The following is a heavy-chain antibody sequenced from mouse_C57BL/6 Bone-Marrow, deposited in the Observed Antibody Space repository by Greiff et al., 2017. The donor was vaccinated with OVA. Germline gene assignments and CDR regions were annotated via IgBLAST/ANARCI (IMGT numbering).Heavy chain of an antibody. Sequence: QVQLKQSGAELARPGASVKMSCKASGYTFTSYTMHWVKQRPGQGLEWIGYINPSSGYTKYNQKFKDKATLTADKSSSTAYMQLSSLTSEDSAVYYCARVRYYYAMDYWGQGTSVTVSS. J-gene: IGHJ4*01. V-gene: IGHV1-4*01. CDR3: ARVRYYYAMDY. CDR2: INPSSGYT. CDR1: GYTFTSYT.